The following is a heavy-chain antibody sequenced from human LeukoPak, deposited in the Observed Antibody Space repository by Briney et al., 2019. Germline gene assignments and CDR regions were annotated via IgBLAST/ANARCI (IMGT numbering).Heavy chain of an antibody. CDR2: IYSGGST. CDR1: GFTVSSNY. J-gene: IGHJ3*02. D-gene: IGHD3-22*01. CDR3: ASSFLYYYDSSGYYRADAFDI. V-gene: IGHV3-66*01. Sequence: GGSLRLSCAASGFTVSSNYMSWVRQAPGEGLEWVSVIYSGGSTYYADSVKGRFTISRDNSKNTLYLQMNRLRAEDTAVYYCASSFLYYYDSSGYYRADAFDIWGQGTMVTVSS.